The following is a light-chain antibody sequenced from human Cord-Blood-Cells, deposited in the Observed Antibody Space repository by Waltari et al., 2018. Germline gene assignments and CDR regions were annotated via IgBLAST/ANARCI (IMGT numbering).Light chain of an antibody. CDR2: YDD. CDR3: AAGDDSLNGPV. CDR1: SSNIGNND. Sequence: QSVLTQPPSVSEAPRQRVTISCSGSSSNIGNNDVNWYLQLPGNAPKLLIYYDDLLPSGVSDRFSGSKSGTSASLAISGLQSEDESDYYCAAGDDSLNGPVFGGGTKLTVL. V-gene: IGLV1-36*01. J-gene: IGLJ3*02.